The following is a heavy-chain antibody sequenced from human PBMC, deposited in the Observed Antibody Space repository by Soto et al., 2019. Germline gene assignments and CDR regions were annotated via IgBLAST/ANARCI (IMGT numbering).Heavy chain of an antibody. Sequence: PSETLSLTCTVSGGSISSGGYYWSWIRQHPGKGLEWIGYIYYSGSTYYNPSLKSRVTISVDTSKNQFSLKLSSVTAADTAVYYCAREERPPAYYYYYGMDVWGQGTTVTVSS. J-gene: IGHJ6*02. D-gene: IGHD1-1*01. V-gene: IGHV4-31*03. CDR2: IYYSGST. CDR1: GGSISSGGYY. CDR3: AREERPPAYYYYYGMDV.